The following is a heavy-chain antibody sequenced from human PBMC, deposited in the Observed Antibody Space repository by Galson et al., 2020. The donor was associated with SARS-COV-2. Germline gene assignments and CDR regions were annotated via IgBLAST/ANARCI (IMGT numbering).Heavy chain of an antibody. Sequence: ASVKVSCKVSGYTLTELSMHWVRQAPGKGLEWMGGFDPEDGETIYAQKFQGRVTMTEDTSTDTAYMELSSLRSEDTAVYYCATGPGSSGLFDYWGQGTLVTVSS. CDR2: FDPEDGET. CDR3: ATGPGSSGLFDY. CDR1: GYTLTELS. D-gene: IGHD3-10*01. V-gene: IGHV1-24*01. J-gene: IGHJ4*02.